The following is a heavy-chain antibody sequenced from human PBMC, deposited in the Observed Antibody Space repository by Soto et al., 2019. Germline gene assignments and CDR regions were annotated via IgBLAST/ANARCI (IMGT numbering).Heavy chain of an antibody. CDR3: ASHYDMWSGYLSPVDY. V-gene: IGHV3-11*01. CDR2: IDTSGTKI. CDR1: GYTFSDYY. Sequence: PGGSLRLSCAASGYTFSDYYMSWIRQAPGKGLEWISYIDTSGTKIYYADSVKGRFTITRDNAKNSLYLEMNSLRDEDAAVYYCASHYDMWSGYLSPVDYWGQGTLVTAPQ. D-gene: IGHD3-3*01. J-gene: IGHJ4*02.